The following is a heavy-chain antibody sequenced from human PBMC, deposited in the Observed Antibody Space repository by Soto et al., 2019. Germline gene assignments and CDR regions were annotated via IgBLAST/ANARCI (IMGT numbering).Heavy chain of an antibody. Sequence: PGGSLGLSCAASGFTFSSYGMHWVRQAPGKGLEWVAVISYDGSNKYYADSVKGRFTISRDNSKNTLYLQMNSLRAEDTAVYYCAKDSADTRRDFDYWGQGTLVTVSS. CDR2: ISYDGSNK. CDR3: AKDSADTRRDFDY. CDR1: GFTFSSYG. D-gene: IGHD5-18*01. J-gene: IGHJ4*02. V-gene: IGHV3-30*18.